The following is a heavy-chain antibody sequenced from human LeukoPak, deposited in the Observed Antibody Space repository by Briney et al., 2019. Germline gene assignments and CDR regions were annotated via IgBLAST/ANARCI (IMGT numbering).Heavy chain of an antibody. D-gene: IGHD5-12*01. CDR3: ASPDPGYSGYDWVPDYYGMDV. Sequence: SVKVSCKASGGTFSSHAISWVRQAPGQGLEWMGRIIPSLGFANYAQKFQGRVTLTADKSTYTAYTELSSLTSEDTAVYYCASPDPGYSGYDWVPDYYGMDVWGQGTTVTVSS. J-gene: IGHJ6*02. V-gene: IGHV1-69*04. CDR2: IIPSLGFA. CDR1: GGTFSSHA.